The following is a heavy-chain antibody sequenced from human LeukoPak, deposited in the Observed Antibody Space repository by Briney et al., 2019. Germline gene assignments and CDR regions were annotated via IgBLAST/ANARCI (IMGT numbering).Heavy chain of an antibody. J-gene: IGHJ4*02. D-gene: IGHD5-12*01. CDR1: GYAFNYYY. CDR2: SSPSGDRT. V-gene: IGHV1-2*02. Sequence: GASVKVSCKASGYAFNYYYIHWVRQAPGQGLEWMGWSSPSGDRTSYSHRFHGRVTMAGDTSISTAYMELSSLRSDDTAFYYCAKADPLGSGYDGYYFDSWGQGTLVTVSS. CDR3: AKADPLGSGYDGYYFDS.